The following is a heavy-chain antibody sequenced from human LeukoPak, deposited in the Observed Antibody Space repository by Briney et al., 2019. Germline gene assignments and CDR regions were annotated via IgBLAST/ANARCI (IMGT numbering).Heavy chain of an antibody. J-gene: IGHJ4*02. D-gene: IGHD1-26*01. V-gene: IGHV1-58*01. Sequence: GASVKVSCKASGFTFTSSAVQWVRQARGQRLEWIGWIVVGSGNTNYAQKFQERVTITRDMSTSTAYMELSSLRSEDTAVYYCAAGIIVGAPSDYWGQGTLVTASS. CDR3: AAGIIVGAPSDY. CDR1: GFTFTSSA. CDR2: IVVGSGNT.